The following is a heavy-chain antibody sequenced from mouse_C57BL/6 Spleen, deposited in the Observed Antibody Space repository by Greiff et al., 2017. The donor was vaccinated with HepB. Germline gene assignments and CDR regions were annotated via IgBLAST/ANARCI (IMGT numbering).Heavy chain of an antibody. Sequence: QVQLQQSGAELVKPGASVKMSCKASGYTFTSYWITWVKQRPGQGLEWIGDIYPGSGSTNYNEKFKSKATLTVDTSSSTAYMQLSSLTSEDSAVYYCARTSVYYDYDAGLFAYWGQGTLVTVSA. V-gene: IGHV1-55*01. J-gene: IGHJ3*01. CDR1: GYTFTSYW. CDR3: ARTSVYYDYDAGLFAY. CDR2: IYPGSGST. D-gene: IGHD2-4*01.